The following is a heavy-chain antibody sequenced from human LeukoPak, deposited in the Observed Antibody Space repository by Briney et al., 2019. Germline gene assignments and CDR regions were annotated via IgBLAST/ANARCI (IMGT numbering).Heavy chain of an antibody. CDR1: GVSFSGYY. CDR3: ARLRPLLTMVRGVAYYYMDV. D-gene: IGHD3-10*01. Sequence: SETLSLTCAVYGVSFSGYYWSWIRQPPGKGLEWIGEINHSGSTNYNPSLKSRVTISVDTSKNQFSLKLSSVTAADTAVYYCARLRPLLTMVRGVAYYYMDVWGKGTTVTISS. CDR2: INHSGST. V-gene: IGHV4-34*01. J-gene: IGHJ6*03.